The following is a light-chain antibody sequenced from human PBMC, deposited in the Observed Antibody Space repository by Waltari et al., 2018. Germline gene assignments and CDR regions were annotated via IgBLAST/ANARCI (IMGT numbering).Light chain of an antibody. CDR3: QQTYGSPPT. J-gene: IGKJ3*01. V-gene: IGKV3-15*01. CDR2: GAS. Sequence: EIVMAQSPASLSVSPGERAIFSCRASQSVTTNVAWYQQKPGQPPRLLIHGASTRATDIPARFSGSGSGTEFTLTISSLEPEDFATYYCQQTYGSPPTFGPGTKVDI. CDR1: QSVTTN.